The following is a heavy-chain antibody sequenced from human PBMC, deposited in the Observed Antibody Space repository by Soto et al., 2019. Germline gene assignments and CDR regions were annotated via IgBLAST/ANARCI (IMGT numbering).Heavy chain of an antibody. D-gene: IGHD3-3*01. V-gene: IGHV3-30*18. CDR2: ISYDGSNK. CDR1: VFTFSSYG. Sequence: PVGSLRLSCAASVFTFSSYGMHCVRHSPGKWLEWVAVISYDGSNKYYADSVKGRFTISRDNSKNTLYLQMNSLRAEDTAVYYCAKDRGKTYYDFWSGSYRYYYGMEVWGQGTTVTVSS. CDR3: AKDRGKTYYDFWSGSYRYYYGMEV. J-gene: IGHJ6*02.